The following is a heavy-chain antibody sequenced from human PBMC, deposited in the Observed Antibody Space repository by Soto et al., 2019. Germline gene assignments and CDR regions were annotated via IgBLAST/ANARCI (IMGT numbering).Heavy chain of an antibody. D-gene: IGHD3-10*01. V-gene: IGHV4-61*08. CDR1: GGSISSRGYY. J-gene: IGHJ4*02. CDR3: ARDYYGSGSPPLGY. Sequence: PSETLSLTCAVPGGSISSRGYYWGWIRQPPGKGLEWIGYIYYSGSTNYNPSLKSRVTISVDTSKNQFSLKLSSVTAADTAVYYCARDYYGSGSPPLGYWGQGTLVTVS. CDR2: IYYSGST.